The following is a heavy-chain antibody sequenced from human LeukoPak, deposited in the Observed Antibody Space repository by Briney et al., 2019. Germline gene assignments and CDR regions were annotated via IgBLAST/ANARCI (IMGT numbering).Heavy chain of an antibody. CDR1: GFTFSSYA. Sequence: PGGSLRLSCSASGFTFSSYAMHWVRQAPGKGLEWVAVISFNGSNKYYADSVKGRFTISRDNSENTLYLQMNSLRADDTAMYYCARDSGSGLYYYYGMDVWGQGTTVTVSS. CDR2: ISFNGSNK. J-gene: IGHJ6*02. V-gene: IGHV3-30-3*01. CDR3: ARDSGSGLYYYYGMDV.